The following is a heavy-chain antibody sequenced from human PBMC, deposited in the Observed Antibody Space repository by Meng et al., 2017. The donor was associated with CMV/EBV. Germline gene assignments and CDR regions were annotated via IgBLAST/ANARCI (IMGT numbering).Heavy chain of an antibody. Sequence: GESLKISCKGSGYSFTSYWIGWVRQMPGKGLEWMGIIYPGDSDTRYSPSFRGQVTISADKSISTAYLQWSSLKASDTAMYYCATAPIEMATNGGFFDYWGQGTLVTVSS. V-gene: IGHV5-51*01. D-gene: IGHD5-24*01. CDR3: ATAPIEMATNGGFFDY. CDR2: IYPGDSDT. CDR1: GYSFTSYW. J-gene: IGHJ4*02.